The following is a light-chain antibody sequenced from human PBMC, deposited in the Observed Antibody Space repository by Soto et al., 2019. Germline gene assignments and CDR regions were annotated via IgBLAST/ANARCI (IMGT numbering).Light chain of an antibody. J-gene: IGKJ1*01. Sequence: DIVMTQSPATLSVSPGEGATLSCRASQSVTNDLAWYQQKPGQAPRLLIYDASTRATGIPARFRGSGSGTDFTLTISSLQSEDFAVYYCQQYKRWPETFGQGTKVDIK. CDR2: DAS. V-gene: IGKV3-15*01. CDR3: QQYKRWPET. CDR1: QSVTND.